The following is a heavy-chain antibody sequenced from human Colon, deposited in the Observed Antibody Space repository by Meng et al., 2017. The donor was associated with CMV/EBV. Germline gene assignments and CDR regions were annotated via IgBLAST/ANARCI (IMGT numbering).Heavy chain of an antibody. Sequence: ASVKVSCKASGYTFTSYDINWVRQATGQGLEWMGWMNPNSGNTGYAQKFQGRVTITRNTSISTAYMELSSLRSEDTAVYYCVRDQRVVRNWFDPWGQGTLVTVSS. V-gene: IGHV1-8*03. D-gene: IGHD2-2*01. CDR3: VRDQRVVRNWFDP. J-gene: IGHJ5*02. CDR2: MNPNSGNT. CDR1: GYTFTSYD.